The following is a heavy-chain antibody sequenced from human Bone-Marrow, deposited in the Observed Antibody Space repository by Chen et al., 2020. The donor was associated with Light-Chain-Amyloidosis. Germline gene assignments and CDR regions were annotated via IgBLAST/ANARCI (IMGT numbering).Heavy chain of an antibody. CDR3: ARGPSRITIFGVVITRGYFDY. D-gene: IGHD3-3*01. J-gene: IGHJ4*02. CDR1: GGSFSGYY. Sequence: QVQLQQWGAGLLKPSETLSLTCAVYGGSFSGYYWSWIRQPPGKGLEWIGEINHSGSTNYNPSLKSRVTISVDTSKNQFSLKLSSVTAADTAVHYCARGPSRITIFGVVITRGYFDYWGQGTLVTVSS. V-gene: IGHV4-34*01. CDR2: INHSGST.